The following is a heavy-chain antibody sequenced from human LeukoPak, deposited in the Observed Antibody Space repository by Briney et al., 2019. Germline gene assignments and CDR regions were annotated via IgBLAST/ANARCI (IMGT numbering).Heavy chain of an antibody. CDR1: GGSISSGDYY. V-gene: IGHV4-30-4*01. CDR3: DREPIGTHFAY. D-gene: IGHD1-7*01. J-gene: IGHJ4*02. Sequence: SQTLSLLCTVSGGSISSGDYYWTWIPQPPGKGLEWNGYICYSWSTYYNPSLKSSVTISVDTSKNQFSLKVNSLTAADTAVYYCDREPIGTHFAYWGRGTLVTVSS. CDR2: ICYSWST.